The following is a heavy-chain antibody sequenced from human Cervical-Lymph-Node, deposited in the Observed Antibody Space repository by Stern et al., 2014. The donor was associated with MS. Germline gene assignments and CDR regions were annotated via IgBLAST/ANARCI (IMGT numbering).Heavy chain of an antibody. V-gene: IGHV4-61*02. CDR2: LYTSGST. D-gene: IGHD6-19*01. Sequence: QLQLQESGPGLVKPSQTLSLTCTVSGGSISSGGYFWTWIRRPAGKGLEWIGRLYTSGSTNHNPSLKSRVPMSAATSKNQFSLNLSSVPAADTAVYYCARERDYSLDGGSGWSSYYYGMDVWGQGTTVTVSS. CDR1: GGSISSGGYF. J-gene: IGHJ6*02. CDR3: ARERDYSLDGGSGWSSYYYGMDV.